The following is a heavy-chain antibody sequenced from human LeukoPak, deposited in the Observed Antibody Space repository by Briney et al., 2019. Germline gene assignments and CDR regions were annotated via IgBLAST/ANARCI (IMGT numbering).Heavy chain of an antibody. V-gene: IGHV3-74*01. J-gene: IGHJ6*02. D-gene: IGHD5-18*01. CDR2: INSDGSIT. Sequence: GGSLRLSCAASGFTFTTYWMHWVRQAPGKGLVWVSHINSDGSITSYADSVKGRFTISRDNAKNTLYLQMNSLRAEDTAVYYCARDAVDTANAVWGQGTTITVSS. CDR1: GFTFTTYW. CDR3: ARDAVDTANAV.